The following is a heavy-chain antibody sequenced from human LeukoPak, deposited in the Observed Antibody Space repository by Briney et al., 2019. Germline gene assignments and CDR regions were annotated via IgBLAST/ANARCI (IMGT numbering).Heavy chain of an antibody. J-gene: IGHJ4*02. CDR3: ARGGIQVSGIDEFDY. D-gene: IGHD6-19*01. CDR1: GFTFIDYD. V-gene: IGHV3-13*01. Sequence: SGGSLRLSCAASGFTFIDYDMHWVRQVIGKGLEWVSAIGIRGDTHYSGSVKGRFTISRGNAESSLYLQMNSLRAEDTAVYYCARGGIQVSGIDEFDYWGQGALVTVSS. CDR2: IGIRGDT.